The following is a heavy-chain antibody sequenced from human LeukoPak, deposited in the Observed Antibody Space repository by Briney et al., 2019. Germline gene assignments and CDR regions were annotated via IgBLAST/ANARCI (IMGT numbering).Heavy chain of an antibody. CDR1: GGTFSSYA. J-gene: IGHJ4*02. CDR2: VIPIFGTA. Sequence: GASVKVSCKASGGTFSSYAISWVRQAPGQGLEWMGGVIPIFGTANYAQKFQGRVTITADESTSTAYMELSSLRSEDTAVYYCARVGVTMVRGVILYFDYWGQGTLVTVSS. V-gene: IGHV1-69*13. CDR3: ARVGVTMVRGVILYFDY. D-gene: IGHD3-10*01.